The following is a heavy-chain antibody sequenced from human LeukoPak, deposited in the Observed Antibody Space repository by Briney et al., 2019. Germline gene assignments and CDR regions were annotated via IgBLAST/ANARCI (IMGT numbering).Heavy chain of an antibody. CDR3: ARGETEETGTRPDAFDI. CDR2: INPNSGDT. CDR1: GYTFTGYY. Sequence: ASVKVSCKASGYTFTGYYMHWVRQAPGRGLEWMGWINPNSGDTKYAQKFQGRVTMTRDTSISTAYMELTRLRSDDSAVYYCARGETEETGTRPDAFDIWGQGTMVTVSS. J-gene: IGHJ3*02. V-gene: IGHV1-2*02. D-gene: IGHD6-13*01.